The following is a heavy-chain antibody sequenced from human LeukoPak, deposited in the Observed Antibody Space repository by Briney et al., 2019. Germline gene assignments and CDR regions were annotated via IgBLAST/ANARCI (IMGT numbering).Heavy chain of an antibody. Sequence: ASVKVSCKVSGYTLTELSMHWVRQAPGKGLEWMGGFDPEDGETIYAQKFQSRVTMTEDTSTDTAYMELSSLRSEDTAVYYCATARRWATPGYSAFDIWGQGTMVTVSS. CDR3: ATARRWATPGYSAFDI. V-gene: IGHV1-24*01. D-gene: IGHD2-15*01. CDR2: FDPEDGET. CDR1: GYTLTELS. J-gene: IGHJ3*02.